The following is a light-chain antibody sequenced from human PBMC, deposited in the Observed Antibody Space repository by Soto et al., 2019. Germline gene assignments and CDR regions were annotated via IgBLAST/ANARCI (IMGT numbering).Light chain of an antibody. Sequence: DIQITQSPSSLSASVGDRVTITCRASQSITIYLNWYQQKPGKAPNLLMYTASNLQSGVPSRFSGSGSGTDFTLTISSLQPEDFATYYCQQSYSTPISFGQGTRLEIK. CDR3: QQSYSTPIS. CDR1: QSITIY. V-gene: IGKV1-39*01. J-gene: IGKJ5*01. CDR2: TAS.